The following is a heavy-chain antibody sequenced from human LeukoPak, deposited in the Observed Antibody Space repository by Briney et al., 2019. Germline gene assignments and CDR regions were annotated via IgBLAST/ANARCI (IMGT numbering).Heavy chain of an antibody. CDR3: ARDVGGALDY. CDR1: GFTFRNYW. Sequence: GGSLRLSCTVPGFTFRNYWMAWVRQAPVKVMEWVSNIRGDGGDKNSVDSVKGRFTISRDNAKKSLYLQMNSLRVEDTAVYYCARDVGGALDYWGQGTLVTVSP. D-gene: IGHD4-17*01. CDR2: IRGDGGDK. V-gene: IGHV3-7*03. J-gene: IGHJ4*02.